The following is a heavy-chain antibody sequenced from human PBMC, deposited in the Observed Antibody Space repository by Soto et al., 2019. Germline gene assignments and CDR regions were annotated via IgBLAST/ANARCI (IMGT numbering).Heavy chain of an antibody. J-gene: IGHJ4*02. Sequence: KTSETLSLTCTVSGGSISSYYWSWIRQPAGKGLEWIGRIYTSGSTNYNPSLKSRVTMSVDTSKNQFSLKLSSVTAADTAVYYCARVAHDSSGYTSFDYWGQGTLVTVSS. CDR3: ARVAHDSSGYTSFDY. CDR1: GGSISSYY. CDR2: IYTSGST. D-gene: IGHD3-22*01. V-gene: IGHV4-4*07.